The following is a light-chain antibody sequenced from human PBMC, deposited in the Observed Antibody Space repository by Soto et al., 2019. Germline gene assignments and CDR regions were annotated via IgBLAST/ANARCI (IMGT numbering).Light chain of an antibody. CDR1: QSISIN. CDR2: TTS. Sequence: DIQMTQSPSSLSASIGDRVTITSRASQSISINLNWYQQRPGKAPKLLIYTTSTLQSGVPSRFSGSGSGTDFTLTVSSLQPEDFATYYCQQSYSIPLTYGGGTQVEIK. J-gene: IGKJ4*01. CDR3: QQSYSIPLT. V-gene: IGKV1-39*01.